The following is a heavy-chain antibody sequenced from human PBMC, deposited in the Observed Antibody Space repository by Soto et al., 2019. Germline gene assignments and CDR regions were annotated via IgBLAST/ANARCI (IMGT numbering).Heavy chain of an antibody. CDR1: GGSISSYY. CDR3: ARGESSSPTIYGMDV. J-gene: IGHJ6*02. CDR2: IYYSGST. Sequence: SETLSLTCTVSGGSISSYYWSWIRQPPGKGLEWIGYIYYSGSTNYNPSLKSRVTISVDTSKNQFSLKLSSVTAADTAVYYCARGESSSPTIYGMDVWGQGTTVTVSS. V-gene: IGHV4-59*01. D-gene: IGHD6-13*01.